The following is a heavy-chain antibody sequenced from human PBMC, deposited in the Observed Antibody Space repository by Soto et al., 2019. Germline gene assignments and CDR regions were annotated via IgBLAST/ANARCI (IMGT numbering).Heavy chain of an antibody. CDR3: AKDRVPSSWKGYRDQYLTDY. J-gene: IGHJ4*02. Sequence: HPGGSLRLSCAASGFTFSSYAMSWVRQAPGKGLERVSAISGSGGSTYYADSVKGRFTISRDNSKNTLYLQMNSLRAEDTAVYYCAKDRVPSSWKGYRDQYLTDYWGQGTLVTVSS. CDR2: ISGSGGST. D-gene: IGHD6-13*01. CDR1: GFTFSSYA. V-gene: IGHV3-23*01.